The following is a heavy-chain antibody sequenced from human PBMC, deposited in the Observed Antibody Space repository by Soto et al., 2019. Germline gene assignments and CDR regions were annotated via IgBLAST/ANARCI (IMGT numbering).Heavy chain of an antibody. CDR3: ARESSGVVVAATTSTI. CDR2: INHSGST. Sequence: QVQLQQWGAGLLKPSETLSLTCAVYGGSFSGYYWSWIRQPPGKGLEWIGEINHSGSTNYNPSLKSRVTISVDTSNNQFSLKLSSVTAADTAVYYCARESSGVVVAATTSTIWGQGTMVTVSS. D-gene: IGHD2-15*01. J-gene: IGHJ3*02. CDR1: GGSFSGYY. V-gene: IGHV4-34*01.